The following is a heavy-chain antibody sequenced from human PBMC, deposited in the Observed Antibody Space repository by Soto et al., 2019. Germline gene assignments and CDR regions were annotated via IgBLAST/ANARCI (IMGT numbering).Heavy chain of an antibody. Sequence: GGSLRLSCAASGFTFSSYAMSWVRQAPGKGLEWVSAISGSGGSTYYADSVKGRFTISRDNSKNTLYLQMNSLRAEDMAVYYCAKDSSYSSGWYHDAFDIWGQGTMVTVSS. V-gene: IGHV3-23*01. CDR3: AKDSSYSSGWYHDAFDI. J-gene: IGHJ3*02. CDR1: GFTFSSYA. CDR2: ISGSGGST. D-gene: IGHD6-19*01.